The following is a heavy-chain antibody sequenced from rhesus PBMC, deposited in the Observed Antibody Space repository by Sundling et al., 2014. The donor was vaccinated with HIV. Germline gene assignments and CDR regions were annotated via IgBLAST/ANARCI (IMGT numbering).Heavy chain of an antibody. Sequence: QVQLQESGPGLVKPSETLSLTCAVSGYSISSGYYWGWIRQPPGKGLEYIGYISGSSGSTYYNPSLKSRVTISKDTSKNQFSLKLSSVTAADTAVYYCARHNLGRGLDYWGQGVLVTVSS. CDR2: ISGSSGST. CDR1: GYSISSGYY. D-gene: IGHD7-45*01. J-gene: IGHJ4*01. V-gene: IGHV4-99*01. CDR3: ARHNLGRGLDY.